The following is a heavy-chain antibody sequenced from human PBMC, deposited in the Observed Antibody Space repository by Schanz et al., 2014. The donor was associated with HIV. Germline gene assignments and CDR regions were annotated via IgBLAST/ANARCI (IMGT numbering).Heavy chain of an antibody. CDR3: ARDGTVPGWYEDAFNI. CDR2: IDWKSGII. V-gene: IGHV3-9*01. J-gene: IGHJ3*02. Sequence: EVQLVESGGGLVQPGRSLRLSCAASGFIFDEYAMHWVRQGPGKGLEWVSGIDWKSGIIGYADSVKGRFTISRDNAKNSLYLQMNSLRAEDTALYYCARDGTVPGWYEDAFNIWGQGTMVTVSS. CDR1: GFIFDEYA. D-gene: IGHD6-19*01.